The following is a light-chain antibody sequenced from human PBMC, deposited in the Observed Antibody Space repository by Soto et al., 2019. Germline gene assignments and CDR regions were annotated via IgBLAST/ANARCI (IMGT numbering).Light chain of an antibody. CDR1: QSVSTR. CDR3: QQYSVYWT. CDR2: DAS. Sequence: EIPMTQSPSSLSASVGDRVTIICRASQSVSTRLAWYQQQPGEAPKVLIYDASSWAGGVPSRFTGSGSGTEFTLTINSLQPDYFATYYCQQYSVYWTFGQGTKVEIK. J-gene: IGKJ1*01. V-gene: IGKV1-5*02.